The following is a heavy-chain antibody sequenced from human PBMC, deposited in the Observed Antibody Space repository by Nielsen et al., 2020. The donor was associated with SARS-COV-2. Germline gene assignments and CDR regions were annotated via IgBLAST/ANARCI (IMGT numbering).Heavy chain of an antibody. J-gene: IGHJ4*02. CDR1: GFTFSSYY. V-gene: IGHV3-23*01. CDR2: ISGSGGTA. Sequence: GGSLRLSCAGSGFTFSSYYFNWVRQAPGKGLEWVSSISGSGGTAYYADSVKGRFTVSKDNFKSTLYLQMTSLRAEDTAIYYCAKDLISAAGAFYGSYRTESLDSWGQGTLVTVSS. D-gene: IGHD6-13*01. CDR3: AKDLISAAGAFYGSYRTESLDS.